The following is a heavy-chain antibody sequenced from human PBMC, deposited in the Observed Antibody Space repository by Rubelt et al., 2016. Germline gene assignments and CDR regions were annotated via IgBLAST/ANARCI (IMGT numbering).Heavy chain of an antibody. D-gene: IGHD3-16*01. CDR3: AREGLGGFDS. J-gene: IGHJ4*02. CDR2: ISPDERQK. Sequence: QLVESGGGVVQPGRSLRLSCGASGFTFSSYGVHWVRQAPGKGLEWVAVISPDERQKYYADSVKGRFTIARDNAKNSLYLQMNSLRAEDTAGYYCAREGLGGFDSWGQGSLVIVSS. CDR1: GFTFSSYG. V-gene: IGHV3-33*05.